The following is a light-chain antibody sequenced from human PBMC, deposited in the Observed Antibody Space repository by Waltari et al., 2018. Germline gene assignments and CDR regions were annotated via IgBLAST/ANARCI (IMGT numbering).Light chain of an antibody. CDR2: GAS. CDR1: QSISRNY. V-gene: IGKV3-20*01. Sequence: EIVLTQSPGTLSLSPGERATLPCRASQSISRNYLAWYQQKPGQGPRLLIHGASSRATGIPDRFSGSGSGTDFTLTISRLEPEDFAVYYCQQYGSSRITFGQGTRLEIK. CDR3: QQYGSSRIT. J-gene: IGKJ5*01.